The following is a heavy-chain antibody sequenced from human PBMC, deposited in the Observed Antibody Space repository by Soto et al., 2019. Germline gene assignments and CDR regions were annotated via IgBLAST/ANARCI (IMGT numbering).Heavy chain of an antibody. CDR3: ARVGWGRGRRRAVILDSYYYGTEV. CDR2: ISYDGSNK. V-gene: IGHV3-30-3*01. D-gene: IGHD3-10*01. J-gene: IGHJ6*04. Sequence: PGGPRRLSCAASGFTFSSYAMHWVRQAPGKGLPWVAVISYDGSNKYYADSVKGRFTISRDNSKNTLYLQMNSLRAEDTAVYYCARVGWGRGRRRAVILDSYYYGTEVWGKETRVSVSS. CDR1: GFTFSSYA.